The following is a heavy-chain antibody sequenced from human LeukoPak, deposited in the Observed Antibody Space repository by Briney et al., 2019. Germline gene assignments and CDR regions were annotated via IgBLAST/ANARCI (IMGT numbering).Heavy chain of an antibody. CDR3: ATDGGYAFDI. CDR2: IISDGSST. CDR1: GFTFSAYD. Sequence: PGGSLRLSCAASGFTFSAYDMHWVRQAPGKGLVWVSRIISDGSSTTYADSVKGRFTIFRDNAKNMLYLQMNNLRAEDTAVYYCATDGGYAFDIWGQGTMVTVSS. V-gene: IGHV3-74*01. J-gene: IGHJ3*02. D-gene: IGHD3-10*01.